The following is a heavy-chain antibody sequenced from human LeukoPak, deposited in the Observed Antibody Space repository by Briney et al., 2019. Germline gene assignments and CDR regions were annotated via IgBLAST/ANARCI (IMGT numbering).Heavy chain of an antibody. Sequence: GGSLRLSCAASGFTFTSYWMTWVRQAPGKGLEWVANIKQDGSKKSYVDSVKGRFTISRDNAKNSLYLQMNSLRAEDTAIYYCTRVGYIDEGIDYWGQGTLVTVSS. CDR3: TRVGYIDEGIDY. CDR1: GFTFTSYW. V-gene: IGHV3-7*04. CDR2: IKQDGSKK. J-gene: IGHJ4*02. D-gene: IGHD5-24*01.